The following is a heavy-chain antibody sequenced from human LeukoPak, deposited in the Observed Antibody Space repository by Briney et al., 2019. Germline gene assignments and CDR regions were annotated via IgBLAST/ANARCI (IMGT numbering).Heavy chain of an antibody. CDR2: ISWNSGSI. D-gene: IGHD1-26*01. CDR1: GFTFDDYA. Sequence: GGSLRLSCAASGFTFDDYAMHWVRQAPGKGLEWVSGISWNSGSIGYADSVKGRFTISRDNSKNTLYLQMNSLRAEDTAVYYCAREGGSYYFDYWGQGTLVTVSS. CDR3: AREGGSYYFDY. J-gene: IGHJ4*02. V-gene: IGHV3-9*01.